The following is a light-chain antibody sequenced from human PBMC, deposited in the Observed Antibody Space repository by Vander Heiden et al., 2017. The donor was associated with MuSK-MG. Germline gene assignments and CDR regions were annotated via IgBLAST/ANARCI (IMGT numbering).Light chain of an antibody. CDR3: HHDYNLPIT. CDR1: QDIRTS. J-gene: IGKJ4*01. CDR2: AAS. Sequence: DIQMTQSPSSLSATAGDRVTITCQASQDIRTSLNWYQQKPGKAPKLLMYAASNLETGVPSRFSGTGSGTDFTFTISSLQPEDIATYYCHHDYNLPITFGGGTKVEI. V-gene: IGKV1-33*01.